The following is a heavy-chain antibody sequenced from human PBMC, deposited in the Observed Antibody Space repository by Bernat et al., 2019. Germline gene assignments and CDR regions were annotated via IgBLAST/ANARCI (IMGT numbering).Heavy chain of an antibody. CDR3: ARESSLEWLFYLDY. V-gene: IGHV3-53*02. Sequence: EVQLVETGGGLIQPGGSLRLSCAASGFTVSSNYMSWVRQAPGKGLEWVSVIYSGGSTYYADSVKGRFTISRDNSKNTLYLQMNSLRAEDTAVYYCARESSLEWLFYLDYWGQEPWSPSPQ. CDR2: IYSGGST. J-gene: IGHJ4*01. D-gene: IGHD3-3*01. CDR1: GFTVSSNY.